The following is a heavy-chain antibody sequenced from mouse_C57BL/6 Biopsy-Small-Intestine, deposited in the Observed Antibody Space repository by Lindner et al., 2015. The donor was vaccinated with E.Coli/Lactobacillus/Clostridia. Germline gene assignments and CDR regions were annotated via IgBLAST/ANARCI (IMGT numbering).Heavy chain of an antibody. CDR2: IYPGDGDT. J-gene: IGHJ4*01. V-gene: IGHV1-82*01. CDR3: ARSPDGPEAMDY. Sequence: VQLQESGPELVKPEASVKISCKASGYAFSSSWMNWVKQRPGKGLEWIGRIYPGDGDTNYNGKFKGKATLTADKSSSTAYMQLSSLTSEDSAVYFCARSPDGPEAMDYWGQGTSVTVSS. CDR1: GYAFSSSW. D-gene: IGHD2-3*01.